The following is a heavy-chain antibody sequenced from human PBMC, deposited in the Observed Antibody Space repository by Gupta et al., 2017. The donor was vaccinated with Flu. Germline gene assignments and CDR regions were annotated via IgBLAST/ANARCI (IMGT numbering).Heavy chain of an antibody. V-gene: IGHV5-51*03. CDR3: ARLFSGNYWYFDL. J-gene: IGHJ2*01. CDR2: FYPGDSDV. Sequence: EVQLVQSGAEVKKPGDSLRISCEASGYSFTTSWIGWVRQVPGRGLEWMGIFYPGDSDVRYSPSFQGQVTFSADTSISTAYLQWNSLKASDSAMYFCARLFSGNYWYFDLWGRGTLVTVSS. CDR1: GYSFTTSW. D-gene: IGHD6-25*01.